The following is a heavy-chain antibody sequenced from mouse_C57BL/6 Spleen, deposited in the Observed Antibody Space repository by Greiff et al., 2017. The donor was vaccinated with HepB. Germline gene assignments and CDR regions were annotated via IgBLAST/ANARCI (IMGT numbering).Heavy chain of an antibody. CDR1: GYTFTEYT. Sequence: VQLQQSGAELVKPGASVKLSCKASGYTFTEYTIHWVKQRSGQGLEWIGWFYPGSGSIKYNEKFKDKATLTADKSSSTVYMELGRLTSEDSAVYFWARHEEGSNYKGVWCAYWGQGTLVTVSA. V-gene: IGHV1-62-2*01. J-gene: IGHJ3*01. D-gene: IGHD2-5*01. CDR2: FYPGSGSI. CDR3: ARHEEGSNYKGVWCAY.